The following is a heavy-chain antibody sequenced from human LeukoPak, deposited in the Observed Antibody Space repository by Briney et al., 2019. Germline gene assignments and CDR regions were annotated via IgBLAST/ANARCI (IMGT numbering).Heavy chain of an antibody. Sequence: PSQTLSLTCTVSGGSISSGGYYWSWIRQPPGKGLEWIGYIYYSGSTDSNPSLKSRVTISVDTSKNQFSLKLRSVTAADTAVYYCARSGGYWFDPWGQGTLVTISS. V-gene: IGHV4-61*08. CDR2: IYYSGST. CDR3: ARSGGYWFDP. CDR1: GGSISSGGYY. J-gene: IGHJ5*02. D-gene: IGHD3-10*01.